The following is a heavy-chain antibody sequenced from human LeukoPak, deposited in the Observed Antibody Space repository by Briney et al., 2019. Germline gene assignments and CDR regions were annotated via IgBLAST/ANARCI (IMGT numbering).Heavy chain of an antibody. J-gene: IGHJ4*02. CDR1: GFTFSTYG. CDR2: ISSSSNYI. CDR3: AREGSAGDIDY. Sequence: GGSLRLSCAASGFTFSTYGMNWVRQAPGKGLEWVSFISSSSNYIYYAESLKGRFTISRDNAKNSLYLQMNSLRAEDTAVYYCAREGSAGDIDYWGQGTLVTVSS. D-gene: IGHD2-21*02. V-gene: IGHV3-21*01.